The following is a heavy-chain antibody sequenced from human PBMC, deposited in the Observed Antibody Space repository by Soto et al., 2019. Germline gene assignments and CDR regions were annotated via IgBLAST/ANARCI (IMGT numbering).Heavy chain of an antibody. Sequence: QVQLVESGGGVVQPGRSLRLSCAASGFTFSSYGMHWVRQAPGKGLEWVAVIWYDGSNKYYADSVKGRFTISRDNSKNTLYLQRNSVGAEDTAVYYCAREGIAARPVYYYGMDVWGQGTTVTVSS. CDR3: AREGIAARPVYYYGMDV. CDR1: GFTFSSYG. J-gene: IGHJ6*02. D-gene: IGHD6-6*01. V-gene: IGHV3-33*01. CDR2: IWYDGSNK.